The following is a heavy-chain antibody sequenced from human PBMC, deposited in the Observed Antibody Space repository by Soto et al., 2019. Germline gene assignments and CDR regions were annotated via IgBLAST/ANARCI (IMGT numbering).Heavy chain of an antibody. CDR1: GGSISSGGYY. CDR2: IYFSGST. CDR3: ARSPHIQLWSYPSDY. J-gene: IGHJ4*02. V-gene: IGHV4-31*03. D-gene: IGHD5-18*01. Sequence: QVQLQESGPGLVKPSQTLSLTCTVSGGSISSGGYYWSWIRQHPGKGLEWIGYIYFSGSTYYNPSFKGRVTISVDTSKNQFSLKLSSVAAADTAVYYCARSPHIQLWSYPSDYWGQGTLVTVSS.